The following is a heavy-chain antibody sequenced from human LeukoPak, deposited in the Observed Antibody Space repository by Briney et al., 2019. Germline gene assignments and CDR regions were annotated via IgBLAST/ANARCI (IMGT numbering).Heavy chain of an antibody. CDR1: GYTFTSYD. Sequence: ASVKVSCKASGYTFTSYDINWVRQATGRGLEWMGWMNPNSGNTGYAQKFQGRVTMTRNTSISTAYMELSSLGSEDTAVYYCARPRVPAAISYNWFDPWGQGTLVTVSS. CDR2: MNPNSGNT. CDR3: ARPRVPAAISYNWFDP. J-gene: IGHJ5*02. V-gene: IGHV1-8*01. D-gene: IGHD2-2*02.